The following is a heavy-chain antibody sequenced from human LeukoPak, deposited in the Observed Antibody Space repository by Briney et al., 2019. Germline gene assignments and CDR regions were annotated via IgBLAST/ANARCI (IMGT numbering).Heavy chain of an antibody. J-gene: IGHJ5*02. CDR2: IHGGGTT. D-gene: IGHD6-19*01. CDR3: VKSYSGWTGQS. Sequence: GGSLRLSCAASGFSVRSNYMSWVRQAPGKRLQSVAVIHGGGTTLYADSVKGRFTISRDDSKNTLSLQMNSLRDEDTALYYCVKSYSGWTGQSWGQGTQVTVSS. CDR1: GFSVRSNY. V-gene: IGHV3-66*01.